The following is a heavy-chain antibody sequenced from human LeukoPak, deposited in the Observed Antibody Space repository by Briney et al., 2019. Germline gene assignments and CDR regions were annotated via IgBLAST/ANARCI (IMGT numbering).Heavy chain of an antibody. CDR3: ARGPYYYDSSGSFDY. CDR1: GGSISSSSYY. D-gene: IGHD3-22*01. V-gene: IGHV4-39*07. Sequence: SETLSLTCTVSGGSISSSSYYWGWIRQPPGKGLEWIGSIYYSGSTYYNPSLKSRVTISVDTSKNQFSLKLSSVTAADTAVYYCARGPYYYDSSGSFDYWGQGTLVTVSS. J-gene: IGHJ4*02. CDR2: IYYSGST.